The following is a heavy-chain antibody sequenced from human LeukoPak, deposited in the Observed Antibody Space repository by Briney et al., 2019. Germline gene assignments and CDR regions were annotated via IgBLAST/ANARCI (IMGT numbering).Heavy chain of an antibody. D-gene: IGHD1-26*01. J-gene: IGHJ4*02. Sequence: GGSLRLSCAASGFTFSSYAMHWVRQAPGKGLEYVSAISSNGGSTYYANSVKGRFTISRDNSKNTLYLQMGSLRAEDMAVYYCARENSGTSPPHFDYWGQGTLVTVSS. CDR1: GFTFSSYA. CDR2: ISSNGGST. CDR3: ARENSGTSPPHFDY. V-gene: IGHV3-64*01.